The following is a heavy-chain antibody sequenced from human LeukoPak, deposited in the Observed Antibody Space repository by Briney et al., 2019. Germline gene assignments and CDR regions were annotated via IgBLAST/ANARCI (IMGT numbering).Heavy chain of an antibody. CDR1: GFTFSDHY. Sequence: GGSLRLSCVASGFTFSDHYMNWIRQAPGKGLEWVAYISAFGTTIYYSDAVKGRFTISRDNAKNSVHLQMNSLRDEDTAVYYCARDRPDAFDIWGQGTMVTVFS. CDR3: ARDRPDAFDI. V-gene: IGHV3-11*01. J-gene: IGHJ3*02. CDR2: ISAFGTTI.